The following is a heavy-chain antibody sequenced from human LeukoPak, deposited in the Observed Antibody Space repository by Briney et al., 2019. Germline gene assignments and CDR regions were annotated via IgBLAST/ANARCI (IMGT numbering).Heavy chain of an antibody. V-gene: IGHV3-30*02. D-gene: IGHD6-19*01. CDR1: GFIFSNYG. Sequence: GGSLRLSCAASGFIFSNYGMHWVRQAPGKGLEWVAFIRYDGENKYYADSVKGRFTISRDNSKNTMDLQMNSLRGEDTAVYYCAKTESGWSGXLXXWGQXXLVT. CDR2: IRYDGENK. J-gene: IGHJ1*01. CDR3: AKTESGWSGXLXX.